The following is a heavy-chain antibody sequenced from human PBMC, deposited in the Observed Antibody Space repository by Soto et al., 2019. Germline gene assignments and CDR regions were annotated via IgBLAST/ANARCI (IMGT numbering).Heavy chain of an antibody. D-gene: IGHD6-19*01. J-gene: IGHJ4*02. CDR2: TYYRSKWFN. CDR1: GDSVSSNSAA. V-gene: IGHV6-1*01. Sequence: SQTLSLTCVISGDSVSSNSAAWNWSRRSPSRGLEWLGRTYYRSKWFNEYALPVKSRIAINPDTSKNQFSLQLNSVTPEDTAVYYCARTSGHFDSWGQGTLVTVSS. CDR3: ARTSGHFDS.